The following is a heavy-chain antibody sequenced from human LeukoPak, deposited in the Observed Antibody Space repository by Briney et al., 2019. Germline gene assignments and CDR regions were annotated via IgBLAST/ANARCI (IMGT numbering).Heavy chain of an antibody. J-gene: IGHJ4*02. V-gene: IGHV3-23*01. CDR3: AKDLTVTTLGYFDY. Sequence: QPGGSLRLFCAASGFTFSSYAMSWVRQAPGKGLEWVSGINSGGYTFYADSVKGRFTISRDSSKNTLYLQMNSLRAEDTAVYYCAKDLTVTTLGYFDYWGQGTLVTVSS. D-gene: IGHD4-17*01. CDR2: INSGGYT. CDR1: GFTFSSYA.